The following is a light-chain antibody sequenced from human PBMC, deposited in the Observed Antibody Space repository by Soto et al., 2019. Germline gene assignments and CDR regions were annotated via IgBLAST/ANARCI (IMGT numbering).Light chain of an antibody. CDR2: GAS. CDR3: QHYHNWPPWT. CDR1: QSVSSN. V-gene: IGKV3-15*01. J-gene: IGKJ1*01. Sequence: EIVMTQSPATLSVSPGERATLSCRASQSVSSNLAWYHQKPGQAPRLLIYGASTRATGIPARFSGSGSGTKFTLTISSLQSEDFAVYYCQHYHNWPPWTFGQGTKVEVK.